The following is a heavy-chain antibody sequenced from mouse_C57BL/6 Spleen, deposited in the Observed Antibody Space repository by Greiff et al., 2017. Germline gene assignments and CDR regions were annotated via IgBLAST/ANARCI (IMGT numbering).Heavy chain of an antibody. D-gene: IGHD2-3*01. Sequence: EVQLVESGGGLVQPKGSLKLSCAASGFSFHTYAMNWVRQAPGKGLEWVARIRSKSNNYATYYADSVKDRFTISRDDSESMLYLQMNNLKTEDTAMYYCVREGDGYSSWFAYWGQGTLVTVSA. CDR3: VREGDGYSSWFAY. CDR1: GFSFHTYA. J-gene: IGHJ3*01. CDR2: IRSKSNNYAT. V-gene: IGHV10-1*01.